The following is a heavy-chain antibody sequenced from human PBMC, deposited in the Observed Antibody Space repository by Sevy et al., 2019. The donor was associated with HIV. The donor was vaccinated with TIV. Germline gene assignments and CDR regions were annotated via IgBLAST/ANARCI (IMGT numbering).Heavy chain of an antibody. V-gene: IGHV3-23*01. CDR3: AKDRIWELGDALDI. CDR2: LSGGGGSP. J-gene: IGHJ3*02. Sequence: GGSLRLSCAASGFTFTSYAMSWVRQTPGKGLEWVPGLSGGGGSPFYADSVKGRFTISRDNSKNTLYLQMNSLRAEDTGLYYCAKDRIWELGDALDIRGQGTMVTVSS. D-gene: IGHD1-26*01. CDR1: GFTFTSYA.